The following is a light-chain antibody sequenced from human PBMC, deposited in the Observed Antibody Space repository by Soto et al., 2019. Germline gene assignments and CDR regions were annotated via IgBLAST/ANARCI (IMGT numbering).Light chain of an antibody. J-gene: IGLJ2*01. V-gene: IGLV2-14*01. CDR1: SSYVGGYNY. CDR3: SSYTSSRTVL. CDR2: EVT. Sequence: QSALTQPASVSGSLGQSITISCTGTSSYVGGYNYVSWYQQHPGKDPKVVIFEVTKRPSGVSSRFSGSKSGNTASLTVSGLQAEDEGDSYCSSYTSSRTVLFGGGPKVTVL.